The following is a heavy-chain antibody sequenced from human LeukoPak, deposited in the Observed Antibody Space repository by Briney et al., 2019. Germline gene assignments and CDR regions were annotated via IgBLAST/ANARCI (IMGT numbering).Heavy chain of an antibody. CDR3: ARFSWILGVVSYFDY. D-gene: IGHD3-3*01. CDR1: GGSISSHY. Sequence: SETLSLTCTVSGGSISSHYWSWIRQPPGKGLEWIGYIYYSGSTNYNPSLKSRVTISVDTSKNQFSLKLSSVTAADTAVYYCARFSWILGVVSYFDYLGQGTLVTGS. J-gene: IGHJ4*02. CDR2: IYYSGST. V-gene: IGHV4-59*11.